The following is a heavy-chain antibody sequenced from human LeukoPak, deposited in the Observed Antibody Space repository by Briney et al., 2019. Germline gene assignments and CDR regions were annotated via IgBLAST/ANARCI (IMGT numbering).Heavy chain of an antibody. J-gene: IGHJ6*03. V-gene: IGHV1-8*01. CDR1: GYTFTSYD. CDR3: ARGPMVRGVKFYYYYYMDV. D-gene: IGHD3-10*01. CDR2: MNPNSGNT. Sequence: ASVKVSCKASGYTFTSYDINWVRQATGQGLEWMGWMNPNSGNTGYAQKFQGRVTMTRNTSISTAYMELSSLRSEDTAVYYCARGPMVRGVKFYYYYYMDVWGKGTTVTTSS.